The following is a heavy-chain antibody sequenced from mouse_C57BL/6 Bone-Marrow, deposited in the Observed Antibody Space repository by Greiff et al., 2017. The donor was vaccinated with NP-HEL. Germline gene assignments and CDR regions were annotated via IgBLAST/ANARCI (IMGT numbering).Heavy chain of an antibody. CDR2: IYPRSGNT. J-gene: IGHJ1*03. D-gene: IGHD1-1*01. CDR1: GYTFTSYG. V-gene: IGHV1-81*01. Sequence: QVQLQQSGAELARPGASVKLSCKASGYTFTSYGISWVKQRTGQGLEWIGEIYPRSGNTYYNEKFKGKATLTADKSSSTAYMELRSLTSEDSAVYFCARDQYYGSSSYWYFDVWGTGTTVTVSS. CDR3: ARDQYYGSSSYWYFDV.